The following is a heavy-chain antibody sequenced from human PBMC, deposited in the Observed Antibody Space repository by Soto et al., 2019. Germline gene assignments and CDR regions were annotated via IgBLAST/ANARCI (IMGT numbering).Heavy chain of an antibody. D-gene: IGHD2-2*02. CDR2: ISAYNGNT. V-gene: IGHV1-18*04. CDR3: ARDGGLGYCSSTSCYTKDYYYYGMDV. CDR1: GYTFTSYG. Sequence: ASVKVSCKASGYTFTSYGISWVRQAPGQGLEWMGWISAYNGNTNYAQKLQGRVTMTTDTSTSTAYMELRSLRSDDTAVYYCARDGGLGYCSSTSCYTKDYYYYGMDVWGKGTTVTVSS. J-gene: IGHJ6*04.